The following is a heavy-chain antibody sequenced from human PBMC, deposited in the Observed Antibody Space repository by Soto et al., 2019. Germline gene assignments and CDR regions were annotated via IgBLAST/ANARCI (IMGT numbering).Heavy chain of an antibody. CDR3: ARDGYCSGGSCYSN. CDR2: IYSGGST. V-gene: IGHV3-66*01. D-gene: IGHD2-15*01. Sequence: GGSLGLSCAASGFTVSSNYMSWVRQAPGKGLEWVSVIYSGGSTYYADSVKGRFTISRDNSKNTLYLQMNSLRAEDTAVYYCARDGYCSGGSCYSNWGQGTLVTVSS. CDR1: GFTVSSNY. J-gene: IGHJ4*02.